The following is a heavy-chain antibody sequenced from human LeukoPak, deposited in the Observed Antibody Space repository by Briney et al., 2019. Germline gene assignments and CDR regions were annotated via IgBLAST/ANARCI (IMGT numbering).Heavy chain of an antibody. CDR3: ARGGTYYDYVWDY. J-gene: IGHJ4*02. Sequence: PSETLSLTCTVPGGSISSYYWSWIRQPPGKGLEWIGYIYYSGSTNYNPSLKSRVTISVDTSKNQFSLKLSSVTAADTAVYYCARGGTYYDYVWDYWGQGTLVTVSS. V-gene: IGHV4-59*01. CDR2: IYYSGST. D-gene: IGHD3-16*01. CDR1: GGSISSYY.